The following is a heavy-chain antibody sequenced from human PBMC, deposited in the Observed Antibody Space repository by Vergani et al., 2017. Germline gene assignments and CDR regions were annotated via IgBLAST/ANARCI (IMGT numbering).Heavy chain of an antibody. CDR3: ARMGGYDEGDAFRIGYFDS. CDR2: IYSTGST. D-gene: IGHD3-22*01. J-gene: IGHJ4*02. Sequence: QVRLQESGPGLVKPSQTLSLTCSVSGDSISSGVYYWNWIRQHPGKGLEWIGYIYSTGSTHHNPSLRRRINMSVDTSKNQFSLKLNSVTAADTAMYYCARMGGYDEGDAFRIGYFDSWGPRILVTVSS. CDR1: GDSISSGVYY. V-gene: IGHV4-31*03.